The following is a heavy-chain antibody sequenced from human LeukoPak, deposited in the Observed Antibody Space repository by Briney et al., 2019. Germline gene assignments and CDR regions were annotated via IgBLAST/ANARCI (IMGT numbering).Heavy chain of an antibody. Sequence: SETLSLTCTVSGGSISSSSYYWGWIRQPPGKGLEWIGSIYYSGSTYYNPSLKSRVTISVDTSKNQFSLKLSSVTAADTAVYYCARADYGDYYYYGMDVWGQGTTVTVSS. J-gene: IGHJ6*02. V-gene: IGHV4-39*01. D-gene: IGHD4-17*01. CDR1: GGSISSSSYY. CDR2: IYYSGST. CDR3: ARADYGDYYYYGMDV.